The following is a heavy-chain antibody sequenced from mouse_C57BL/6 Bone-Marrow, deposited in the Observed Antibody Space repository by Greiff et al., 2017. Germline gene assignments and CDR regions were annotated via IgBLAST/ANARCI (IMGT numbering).Heavy chain of an antibody. CDR2: IYPRSGNT. CDR1: GYTFTSYG. Sequence: QVQLKESGAELARPGASVKLSCKASGYTFTSYGISWVKQRTGQGLEWIGEIYPRSGNTYYNEKFKGKATLTADKSSSTAYMELRSLTSEDSAVYFCARGKALWRGFAYWGQGTLVTVSA. CDR3: ARGKALWRGFAY. V-gene: IGHV1-81*01. D-gene: IGHD1-1*02. J-gene: IGHJ3*01.